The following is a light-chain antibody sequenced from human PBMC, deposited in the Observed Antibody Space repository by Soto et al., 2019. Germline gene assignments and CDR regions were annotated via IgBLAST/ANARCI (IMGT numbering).Light chain of an antibody. J-gene: IGKJ4*01. CDR2: DAS. CDR1: QSITGN. CDR3: QQYNNWPLT. V-gene: IGKV3-15*01. Sequence: EIVMTQSPATLSVSPGERATLSCRASQSITGNLTWYQQKPGQAPRLLIYDASTRATGIPARFSGSGSETEFTLTISSLQSEDFAVYYCQQYNNWPLTFGGGTKVEIK.